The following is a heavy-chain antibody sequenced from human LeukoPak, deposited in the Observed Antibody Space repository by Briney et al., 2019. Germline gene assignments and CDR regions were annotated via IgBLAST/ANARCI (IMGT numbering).Heavy chain of an antibody. V-gene: IGHV4-59*01. CDR1: GGSISSYY. CDR2: IYYSGST. CDR3: ARVLKYYYGSGSYYKRYPYYYYGMDV. Sequence: SETLSLTCTVSGGSISSYYWSWIRQPPGKGLEWIGYIYYSGSTNYNPSLKSRVTISVDTSKNQFSLKLSSVTAADTAVYYCARVLKYYYGSGSYYKRYPYYYYGMDVWAKGPRSPSP. D-gene: IGHD3-10*01. J-gene: IGHJ6*02.